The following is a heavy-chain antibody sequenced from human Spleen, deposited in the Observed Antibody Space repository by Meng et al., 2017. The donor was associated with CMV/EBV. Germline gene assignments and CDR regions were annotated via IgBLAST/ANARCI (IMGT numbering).Heavy chain of an antibody. J-gene: IGHJ4*02. D-gene: IGHD6-25*01. CDR3: ARDPGSGYSSGWTRFDY. CDR1: DFTFSGYA. V-gene: IGHV3-23*01. CDR2: ISGTGNNT. Sequence: GESLKISCAASDFTFSGYAMSWVRQAPGKGLEWVSTISGTGNNTYYADSVKGRFTISRDNSKDTLYLQMNSLRGEDTAVYFCARDPGSGYSSGWTRFDYWGQGTLVTVSS.